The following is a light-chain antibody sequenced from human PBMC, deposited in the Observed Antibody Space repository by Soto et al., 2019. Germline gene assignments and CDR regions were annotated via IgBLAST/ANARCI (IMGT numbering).Light chain of an antibody. CDR2: RNN. CDR1: SSNIGSYY. V-gene: IGLV1-47*01. Sequence: QAVVTQPPSASGTPGQRVTISCSGSSSNIGSYYVYWYQQVPRTAPKLLIYRNNQRPSGVPDRFSGSKSGTSASLAISGLRSEDEADYYCAAWDDSLSGPRVFGTGTKLTVL. J-gene: IGLJ1*01. CDR3: AAWDDSLSGPRV.